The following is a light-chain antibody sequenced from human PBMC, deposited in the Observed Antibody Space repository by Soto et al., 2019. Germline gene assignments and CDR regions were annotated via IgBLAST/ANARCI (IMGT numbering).Light chain of an antibody. CDR1: SSDVGDYNY. J-gene: IGLJ3*02. Sequence: QSALTQPASVSGSPGQSITISCTGASSDVGDYNYVSWYQRHPGKAPKLVIYDVSSRPSGVSGRFSGSKSGNTASLTISGLQAEDEADYYCSSYATSSTLEWVFGGGTKLTVL. V-gene: IGLV2-14*03. CDR3: SSYATSSTLEWV. CDR2: DVS.